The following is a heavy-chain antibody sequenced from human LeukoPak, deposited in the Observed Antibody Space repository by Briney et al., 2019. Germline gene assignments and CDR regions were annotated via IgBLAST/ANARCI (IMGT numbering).Heavy chain of an antibody. CDR3: AREQGALDS. CDR1: GFTFSSYW. V-gene: IGHV3-7*01. CDR2: IKQDGSEK. J-gene: IGHJ4*02. Sequence: GGSLRLSCAASGFTFSSYWVSWVRQAPGKGLEWVANIKQDGSEKYYVDSVKGRFTISRDNAKNSLYLQMNSLRAEDTAVYYCAREQGALDSWGQGTLVTVSS.